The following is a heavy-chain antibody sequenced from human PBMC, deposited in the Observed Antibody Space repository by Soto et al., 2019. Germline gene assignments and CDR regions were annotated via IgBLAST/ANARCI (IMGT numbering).Heavy chain of an antibody. CDR2: IYTSGST. D-gene: IGHD6-19*01. CDR1: GGSISSYY. J-gene: IGHJ1*01. V-gene: IGHV4-4*07. Sequence: KASETLSLTCTVSGGSISSYYWSWIRQPAGKGLEWIGRIYTSGSTNYNPSLKSRVTMSVDTSKNQFSLKLSSVTAADTAVYYCASSESIAVAGNGYFQHWGQGTLVTVSS. CDR3: ASSESIAVAGNGYFQH.